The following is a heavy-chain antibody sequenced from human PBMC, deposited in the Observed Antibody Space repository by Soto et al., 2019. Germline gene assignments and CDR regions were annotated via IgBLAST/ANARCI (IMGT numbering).Heavy chain of an antibody. V-gene: IGHV4-4*02. CDR3: TSRDPGTSVDY. Sequence: ETLSLTCAVSGGSFTSNNWWTWVRQPPGQGLEWIGEIYRTGSTNYNPSLKSRVTISLDKSENQFSLKVTSLTAADTAVYYCTSRDPGTSVDYWGQGTLVTVSS. D-gene: IGHD1-7*01. CDR2: IYRTGST. J-gene: IGHJ4*02. CDR1: GGSFTSNNW.